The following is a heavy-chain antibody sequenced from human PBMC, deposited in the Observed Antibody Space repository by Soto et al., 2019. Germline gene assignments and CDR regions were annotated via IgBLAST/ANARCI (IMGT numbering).Heavy chain of an antibody. CDR1: GYTFTDYD. CDR2: MNPNSGNT. D-gene: IGHD2-2*01. CDR3: ARDISTTNPV. V-gene: IGHV1-8*01. Sequence: QVQLVQSGAEVRRPGTSVMVSCKTSGYTFTDYDINWVRQATGQGLEWMGWMNPNSGNTGYAQNFQGSVSMTRNTATSTAYIEVSRLSSDDPAIYYCARDISTTNPVWGQGTMVTVAS. J-gene: IGHJ3*01.